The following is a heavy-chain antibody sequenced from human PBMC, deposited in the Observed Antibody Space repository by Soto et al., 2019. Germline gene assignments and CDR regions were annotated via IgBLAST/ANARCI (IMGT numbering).Heavy chain of an antibody. V-gene: IGHV1-58*01. D-gene: IGHD4-17*01. CDR1: GFNFTSSA. Sequence: HMKLVKSGPEVKKPGTSVKVSCTASGFNFTSSAVQWVRPARGQLLELIGWIVVGSGNTNYVQKFQERVTITRDMSPIAAYMELSSLRSDDPAVYYCAAVIHDCGDYVGFYFHYWSQGTLVSVSS. CDR3: AAVIHDCGDYVGFYFHY. CDR2: IVVGSGNT. J-gene: IGHJ4*02.